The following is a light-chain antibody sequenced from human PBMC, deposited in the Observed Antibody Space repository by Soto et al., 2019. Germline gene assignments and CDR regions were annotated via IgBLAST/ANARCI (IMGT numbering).Light chain of an antibody. CDR3: QEYGSSPGT. Sequence: EIVLTQSPATLSLSPGERATLSCRASQSVPDTYFAWYQQKPGQAPNLLIYDTSTRANDIPDRFSGSGSGTDFALTIKRVEPEDFAMYFFQEYGSSPGTFGQGTKVEI. CDR2: DTS. J-gene: IGKJ1*01. V-gene: IGKV3-20*01. CDR1: QSVPDTY.